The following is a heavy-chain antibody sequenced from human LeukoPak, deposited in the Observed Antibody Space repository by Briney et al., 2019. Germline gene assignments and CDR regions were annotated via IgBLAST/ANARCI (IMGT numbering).Heavy chain of an antibody. CDR1: GLTFSTSG. CDR2: IGPTGFDR. Sequence: GGSLRLSCTTSGLTFSTSGFNWVRQAPGKGLEWVASIGPTGFDRYHADSIKGRFTISRDNANNFPYLQMDSLRAEDTAVYYCATETNGRHYDYWGQGTLLTVSS. J-gene: IGHJ4*02. V-gene: IGHV3-21*06. CDR3: ATETNGRHYDY. D-gene: IGHD1-14*01.